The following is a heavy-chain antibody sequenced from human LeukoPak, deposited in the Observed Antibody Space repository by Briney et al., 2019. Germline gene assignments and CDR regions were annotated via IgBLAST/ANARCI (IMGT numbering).Heavy chain of an antibody. Sequence: SVKVSCKASGGTFSSYAISWVRQAPGQGLEWMGRIIPIFGTANYAQKFQGRVTINTDESTSTAYMELSSLRSEDTAVYYCARDCRGTIFGVVTERPYYYYYYYMDVWGKGTTVTVSS. J-gene: IGHJ6*03. CDR2: IIPIFGTA. CDR1: GGTFSSYA. CDR3: ARDCRGTIFGVVTERPYYYYYYYMDV. D-gene: IGHD3-3*01. V-gene: IGHV1-69*05.